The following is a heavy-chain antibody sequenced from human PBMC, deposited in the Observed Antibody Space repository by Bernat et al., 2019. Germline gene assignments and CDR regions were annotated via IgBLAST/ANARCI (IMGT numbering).Heavy chain of an antibody. CDR3: AKVFDDFWSGPPDY. CDR1: GFTFSSYG. D-gene: IGHD3-3*01. V-gene: IGHV3-30*18. Sequence: QVQLVESGGGVVQPGRSLRLSCAASGFTFSSYGMHWVRQAPGKGLEWVAVISYDGSNKYYADSVKGRFTISRDNSKNTLYLQMNSLRAEDTAVYYCAKVFDDFWSGPPDYWGQGTLVTVYS. CDR2: ISYDGSNK. J-gene: IGHJ4*02.